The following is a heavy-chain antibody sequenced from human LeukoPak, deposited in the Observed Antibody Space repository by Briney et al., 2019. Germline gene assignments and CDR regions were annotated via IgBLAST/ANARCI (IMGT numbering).Heavy chain of an antibody. Sequence: GGSLRLSCAASGFTFSSYGMSWVRQAPGKGLEWVSAITGNGANTFYADSVKGRFTISRDNSKNTMYLQMNSLGAGDTALYYCARDRSGSYPNWFDPWGQGTLVTVSS. CDR2: ITGNGANT. D-gene: IGHD3-10*01. CDR1: GFTFSSYG. V-gene: IGHV3-23*01. CDR3: ARDRSGSYPNWFDP. J-gene: IGHJ5*02.